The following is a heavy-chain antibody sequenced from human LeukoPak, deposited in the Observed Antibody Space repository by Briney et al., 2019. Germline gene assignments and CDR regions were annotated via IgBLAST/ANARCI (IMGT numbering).Heavy chain of an antibody. V-gene: IGHV1-69*13. D-gene: IGHD2-2*01. CDR3: ARQACSSTSCYLNYYYYYMDV. CDR2: IIPIFGTA. J-gene: IGHJ6*03. Sequence: GASVKVSCKASGGTFSSYAISWVRQAPGQGLEWMGGIIPIFGTANYAQKFQGRVTITADESTSTAYMELSSLRSEDTAVYYCARQACSSTSCYLNYYYYYMDVWGKGTTVTVSS. CDR1: GGTFSSYA.